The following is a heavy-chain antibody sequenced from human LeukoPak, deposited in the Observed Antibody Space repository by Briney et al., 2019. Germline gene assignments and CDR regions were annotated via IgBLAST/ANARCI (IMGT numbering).Heavy chain of an antibody. J-gene: IGHJ6*02. V-gene: IGHV3-23*01. CDR1: GFTFSTYA. CDR3: VPLGGLGYYQYGMDV. D-gene: IGHD3/OR15-3a*01. CDR2: IGGSGGGT. Sequence: PGGSLRLSCVVSGFTFSTYAMSWVRQAPGKGLEWVSGIGGSGGGTFTVSRDNSKNTLFLQIDSLRTEDTAVYYCVPLGGLGYYQYGMDVWGRGTTVTVSS.